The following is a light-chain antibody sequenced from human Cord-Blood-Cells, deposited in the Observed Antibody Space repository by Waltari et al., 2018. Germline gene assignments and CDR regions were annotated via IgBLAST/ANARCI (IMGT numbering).Light chain of an antibody. V-gene: IGKV3-20*01. CDR1: QTARATY. Sequence: EIVLTQSTGTLSLSPGERAPPPCRASQTARATYLAWYQQKPGQAPTLVIHDTSSRATGIPDRFSGSGSGTDFSLTISSLEPEDFAVYYCQQYDVSPLTFGGGTKVE. CDR2: DTS. CDR3: QQYDVSPLT. J-gene: IGKJ4*01.